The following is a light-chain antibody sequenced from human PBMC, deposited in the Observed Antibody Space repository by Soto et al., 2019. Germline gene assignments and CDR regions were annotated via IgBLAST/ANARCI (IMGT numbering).Light chain of an antibody. Sequence: DIQMTQSPSTLSASVGDRVTITCRASQSITSWLAWFQQKPGQAPKLLIYDVSTLERGVPSRFSGSGSETEFTLTISSLQTDDFATYYCQQYNGYPYTFGQGTKLEIK. CDR3: QQYNGYPYT. CDR2: DVS. CDR1: QSITSW. J-gene: IGKJ2*01. V-gene: IGKV1-5*01.